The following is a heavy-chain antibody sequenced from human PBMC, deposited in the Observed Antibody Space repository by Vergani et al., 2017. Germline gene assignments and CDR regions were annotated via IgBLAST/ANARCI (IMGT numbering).Heavy chain of an antibody. CDR1: GFTFNHYA. V-gene: IGHV3-23*01. J-gene: IGHJ6*04. D-gene: IGHD5-12*01. Sequence: EVQLLESGGDLVQPGGSLRLSCAASGFTFNHYAMNWVRQAPGKGLEWVSGISGSGGSTYYAGSVKGRFTISRDSSKNTLYQQMNSLSAGDTAVYYCAKANPRNSGYDYLYYYHAMDVWGKGTTVTVSS. CDR3: AKANPRNSGYDYLYYYHAMDV. CDR2: ISGSGGST.